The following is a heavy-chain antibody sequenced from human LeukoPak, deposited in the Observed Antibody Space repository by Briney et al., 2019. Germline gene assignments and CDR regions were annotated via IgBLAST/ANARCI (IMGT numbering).Heavy chain of an antibody. D-gene: IGHD5-24*01. V-gene: IGHV3-30*04. CDR2: ISYDGSNK. CDR1: GFTFSSYA. Sequence: GGSLRLSCAASGFTFSSYAMHWVRQAPGKGLEWVAVISYDGSNKYYADSVKGRFTISRDNSKNTLYLQMNSLGAEDTAVYYCARALGDGYHWFDPWGQGTLVTVSS. J-gene: IGHJ5*02. CDR3: ARALGDGYHWFDP.